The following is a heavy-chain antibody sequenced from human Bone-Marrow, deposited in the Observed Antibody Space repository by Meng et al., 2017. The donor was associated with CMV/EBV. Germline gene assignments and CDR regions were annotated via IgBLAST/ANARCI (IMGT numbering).Heavy chain of an antibody. J-gene: IGHJ6*02. V-gene: IGHV3-20*04. Sequence: GGSLRLSCAASGFTFDDYGMSWVRQAPGKGLEWVSGINWNGGSTGYADSVKGRFTISRDNAKNSLYLQMNSLRAEDTAVYYCARLGYYDFWSGYFSGMDVWGQGTTVTVSS. CDR1: GFTFDDYG. CDR2: INWNGGST. CDR3: ARLGYYDFWSGYFSGMDV. D-gene: IGHD3-3*01.